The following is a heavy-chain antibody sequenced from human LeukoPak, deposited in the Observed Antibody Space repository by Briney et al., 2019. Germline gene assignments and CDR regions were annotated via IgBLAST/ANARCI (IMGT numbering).Heavy chain of an antibody. J-gene: IGHJ3*02. Sequence: GPSVKVSCKASGYTFTGYDINCERQATRHRLEWMGWMNTNSGNTGYAQNFQGRVTMPRQTSIRTANMALSSLRSPDTAVYYFASHLWSLFDAFEIWGQGTMGSVSS. D-gene: IGHD2-15*01. CDR3: ASHLWSLFDAFEI. CDR2: MNTNSGNT. V-gene: IGHV1-8*02. CDR1: GYTFTGYD.